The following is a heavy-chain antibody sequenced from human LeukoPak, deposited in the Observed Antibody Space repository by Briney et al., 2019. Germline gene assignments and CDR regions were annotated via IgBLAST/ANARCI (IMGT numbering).Heavy chain of an antibody. CDR1: GDAVINNHYY. J-gene: IGHJ4*02. V-gene: IGHV4-61*05. CDR2: IFYSGALFPRGDT. Sequence: PSETLSLTCNVSGDAVINNHYYWGWIRQSPGKGLEWIANIFYSGALFPRGDTYYNPSLKSRVTISVDTSKNQFSLKVRSVTAADTAVYYCARAMYCSAGSCYGDYWGQGTLVTVSS. D-gene: IGHD2-15*01. CDR3: ARAMYCSAGSCYGDY.